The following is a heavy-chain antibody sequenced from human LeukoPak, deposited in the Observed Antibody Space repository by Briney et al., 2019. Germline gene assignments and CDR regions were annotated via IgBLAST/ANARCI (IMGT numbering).Heavy chain of an antibody. V-gene: IGHV3-23*01. CDR3: VKAVTTIGVPVFDY. CDR1: GFTFSNYA. J-gene: IGHJ4*02. Sequence: GGSLRLSCAASGFTFSNYAMSWVRQAPGTGLEWVSGIPNSGGGTYYADSVKGRFTISRDNSKNTLYLQMDSLRGEDTAVYYCVKAVTTIGVPVFDYWGQGTLVTVSS. CDR2: IPNSGGGT. D-gene: IGHD1/OR15-1a*01.